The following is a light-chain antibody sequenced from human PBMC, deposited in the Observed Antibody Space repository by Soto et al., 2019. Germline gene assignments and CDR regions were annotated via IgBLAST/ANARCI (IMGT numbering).Light chain of an antibody. V-gene: IGLV2-8*01. CDR1: SCDVGGQNY. Sequence: QSALTQPPSASGSPGQSVAISCTGTSCDVGGQNYVSWYQQHPGKAPKLIIYAVTERPSGVPDRFSGSKSGNTASLTVSGLQTEDEADYYCSSHAGNNNYVFGTGTKVTVL. J-gene: IGLJ1*01. CDR2: AVT. CDR3: SSHAGNNNYV.